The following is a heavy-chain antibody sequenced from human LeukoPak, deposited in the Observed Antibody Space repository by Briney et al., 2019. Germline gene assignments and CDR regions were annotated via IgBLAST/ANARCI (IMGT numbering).Heavy chain of an antibody. CDR2: ISSSSSYI. Sequence: KPGGSLRLSCAASGFTFSSYSMNWVRQAPGKGLEWVSSISSSSSYIYYADSVKGRFTISRDNAKNSLYLQMNSLRAEDTAVYYCARFFGAYYGSGSYYGYFDYWGQGTLVTVSS. CDR1: GFTFSSYS. CDR3: ARFFGAYYGSGSYYGYFDY. J-gene: IGHJ4*02. D-gene: IGHD3-10*01. V-gene: IGHV3-21*01.